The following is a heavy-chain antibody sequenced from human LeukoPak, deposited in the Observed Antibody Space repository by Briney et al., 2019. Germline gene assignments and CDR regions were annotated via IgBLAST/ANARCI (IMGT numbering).Heavy chain of an antibody. Sequence: SETLSLTCAVYGGSFSGYYWSWIRQPPGKGLEWIGYIYYSGSTNYNPSLKSRVTISVGTSKNQFSLKLSSVTAADTAVYYCARDRSSGPFDYWGQGTLVTVSS. CDR1: GGSFSGYY. J-gene: IGHJ4*02. CDR2: IYYSGST. CDR3: ARDRSSGPFDY. D-gene: IGHD3-22*01. V-gene: IGHV4-59*01.